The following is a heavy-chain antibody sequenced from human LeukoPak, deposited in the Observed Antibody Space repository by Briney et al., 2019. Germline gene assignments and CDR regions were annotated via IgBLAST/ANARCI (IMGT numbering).Heavy chain of an antibody. J-gene: IGHJ4*02. CDR2: INSDGSST. V-gene: IGHV3-74*01. CDR1: GFTFSSYW. Sequence: GGSLRLSCAASGFTFSSYWMQWVRQAPGKGLVWVSRINSDGSSTSYADSVKGRFTISRDNAKNTLYLQMNSLRAEDTAVYYCARSGSSGWYDCWGQGTLVTVSS. D-gene: IGHD6-19*01. CDR3: ARSGSSGWYDC.